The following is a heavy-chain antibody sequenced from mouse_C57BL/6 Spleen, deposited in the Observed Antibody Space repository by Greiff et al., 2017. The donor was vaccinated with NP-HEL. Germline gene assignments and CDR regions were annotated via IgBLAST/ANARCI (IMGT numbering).Heavy chain of an antibody. CDR1: GYSFTGYY. V-gene: IGHV1-42*01. CDR2: INPSTGGT. J-gene: IGHJ2*01. CDR3: ASLITTAFDY. Sequence: VQLKESGPELVKPGASVKISCKASGYSFTGYYMNWVKQSPEKSLEWIGEINPSTGGTTYNQKFKAKATLTVDKSSSTAYMQLKSLTSEDSAVYYCASLITTAFDYWGQGTTLTVSS. D-gene: IGHD1-2*01.